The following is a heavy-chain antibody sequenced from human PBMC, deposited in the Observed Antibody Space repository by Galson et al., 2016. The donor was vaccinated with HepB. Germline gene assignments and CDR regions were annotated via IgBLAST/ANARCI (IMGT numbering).Heavy chain of an antibody. CDR2: IYYSGDT. V-gene: IGHV4-59*02. CDR1: GGSVSPYH. D-gene: IGHD2/OR15-2a*01. Sequence: LSLTCTVSGGSVSPYHWIWVRQTPGKGLEWIGYIYYSGDTNYNPSLKSRVTISLDRSKSQVSLTLSSVAAADTAVYFCARGHTVPGAFLLDNWGQGVLVTVSS. CDR3: ARGHTVPGAFLLDN. J-gene: IGHJ4*02.